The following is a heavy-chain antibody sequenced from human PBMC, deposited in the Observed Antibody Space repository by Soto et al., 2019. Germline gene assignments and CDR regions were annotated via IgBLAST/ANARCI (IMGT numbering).Heavy chain of an antibody. CDR1: VFTFIRYS. V-gene: IGHV3-21*01. CDR2: IGTRSDI. D-gene: IGHD2-21*02. J-gene: IGHJ6*02. Sequence: GWSLRLSCACSVFTFIRYSMHWVRQAPGKGLEWVSSIGTRSDIYYADSVKGRFTISRDNAKNSLSLQMNSLRAEDTGVYYCAREETAWPLAYGLDVWGQGTTVTVSS. CDR3: AREETAWPLAYGLDV.